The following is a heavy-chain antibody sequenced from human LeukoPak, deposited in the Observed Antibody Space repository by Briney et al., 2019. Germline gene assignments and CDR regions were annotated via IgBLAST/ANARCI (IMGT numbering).Heavy chain of an antibody. Sequence: PGGSLRLSCAASGFTFSSYAMSWVRQAPGKGLEWVSTISGSGGSTYYAGSVKGRFTVSRDNSENTLYLQMNSLRAEDTAVYYCARLIAVTGTCDYFDYWGQGTLVTVSS. CDR2: ISGSGGST. V-gene: IGHV3-23*01. CDR3: ARLIAVTGTCDYFDY. J-gene: IGHJ4*02. CDR1: GFTFSSYA. D-gene: IGHD6-19*01.